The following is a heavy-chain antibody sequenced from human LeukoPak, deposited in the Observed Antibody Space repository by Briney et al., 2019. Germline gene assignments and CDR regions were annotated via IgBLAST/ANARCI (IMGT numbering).Heavy chain of an antibody. CDR3: ARGDRGVAGADY. Sequence: SETLSLTCTVSGGSISSYYWSWIRQPPGKGLEWIGYIYYSGSTNYNPSLKSRVTISVDTSKNQFSLKLSSVTAADTAVYYCARGDRGVAGADYWGQGTLVTFSS. D-gene: IGHD6-19*01. V-gene: IGHV4-59*01. CDR2: IYYSGST. J-gene: IGHJ4*02. CDR1: GGSISSYY.